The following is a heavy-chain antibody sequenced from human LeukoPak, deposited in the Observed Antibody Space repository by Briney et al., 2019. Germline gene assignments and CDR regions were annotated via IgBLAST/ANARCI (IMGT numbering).Heavy chain of an antibody. V-gene: IGHV3-15*01. CDR1: GFTFSNAW. J-gene: IGHJ5*02. CDR2: IKSKTDGGTT. Sequence: KSGGSLRLSCAASGFTFSNAWMSWVRQAPGKGLEWVGRIKSKTDGGTTDYAAPVKGRFTISRDDSKNTLYLQMNSLKTEDTAVYYCTTPATPPNPKWFGELGVWFDPWGQGTLVTVSS. D-gene: IGHD3-10*01. CDR3: TTPATPPNPKWFGELGVWFDP.